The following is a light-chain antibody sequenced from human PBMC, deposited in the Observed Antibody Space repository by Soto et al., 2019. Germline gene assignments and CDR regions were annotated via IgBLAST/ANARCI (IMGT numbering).Light chain of an antibody. CDR2: AAS. Sequence: EIVLTQSPGTLSLSPGERATLACRASQSISDTLAWYQQKPGQAPRLLIYAASSRATGIPDRFSGSGSGTDFTLTINRLEPEDFAVYYCQDYGTSWTFGQGTKVDIK. J-gene: IGKJ1*01. CDR1: QSISDT. CDR3: QDYGTSWT. V-gene: IGKV3-20*01.